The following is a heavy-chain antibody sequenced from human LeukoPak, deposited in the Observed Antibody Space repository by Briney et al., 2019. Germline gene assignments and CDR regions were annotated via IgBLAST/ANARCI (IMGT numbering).Heavy chain of an antibody. CDR1: GGSISSSSYY. V-gene: IGHV4-39*01. CDR3: ARHRQKRYCSSTSCPNHPFDY. Sequence: SETLSLTCTVSGGSISSSSYYWGWIRQPPGKGLEWIGSIYYSGSTYYNPSLKSRVTISVDTSKNQFSLKLSSVTAADTAVYYCARHRQKRYCSSTSCPNHPFDYGGQGTLVTVSS. CDR2: IYYSGST. J-gene: IGHJ4*02. D-gene: IGHD2-2*01.